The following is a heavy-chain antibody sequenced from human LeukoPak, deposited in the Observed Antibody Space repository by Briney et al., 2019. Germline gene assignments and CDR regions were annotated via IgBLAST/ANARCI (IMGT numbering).Heavy chain of an antibody. D-gene: IGHD3-22*01. CDR2: IDTAGDT. Sequence: GGSLRLSCAASGFTFSSYDMHWVRQATGKGLEWVSAIDTAGDTYYPGSVKGRFTISRENAKKSLYLQMNSLKVGDPAVYYCARGSNNYDSSGFDYWGQGTLVTVSS. CDR1: GFTFSSYD. CDR3: ARGSNNYDSSGFDY. J-gene: IGHJ4*02. V-gene: IGHV3-13*04.